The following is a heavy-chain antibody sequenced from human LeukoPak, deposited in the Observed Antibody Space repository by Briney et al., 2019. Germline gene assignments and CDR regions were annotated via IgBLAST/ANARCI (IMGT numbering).Heavy chain of an antibody. Sequence: ASVKVSCKASGYTFTGYYMHWVRQAPGQGLEWMGWINPNSGGTNYAQKFQGRVTMTRDTSISTAYMELSRLRSDDTAVYYCARAAWNYVGAFDIWGQGTMVTVSS. V-gene: IGHV1-2*02. CDR3: ARAAWNYVGAFDI. CDR1: GYTFTGYY. J-gene: IGHJ3*02. CDR2: INPNSGGT. D-gene: IGHD1-7*01.